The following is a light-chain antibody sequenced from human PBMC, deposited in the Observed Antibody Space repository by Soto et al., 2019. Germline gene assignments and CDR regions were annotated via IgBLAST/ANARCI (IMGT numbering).Light chain of an antibody. CDR1: QGIRND. CDR2: VAS. Sequence: DIQMTQSPSSLSASVGDRVTITCRASQGIRNDLAWYQEKPGKAPKRLIYVASRLQSGVPSRFSGSGSGTGFTLTISSLQPEDSATYYCLQQNSYPLTFGGGTKVEIK. CDR3: LQQNSYPLT. V-gene: IGKV1-17*01. J-gene: IGKJ4*01.